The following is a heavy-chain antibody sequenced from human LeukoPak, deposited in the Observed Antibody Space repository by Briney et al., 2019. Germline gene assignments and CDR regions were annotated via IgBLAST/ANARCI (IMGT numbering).Heavy chain of an antibody. Sequence: GGSLRLSCAASAFTFSSYAMSWVRQAPGKGLEWVSAISAGADSTYYADSVQGRFTISRDNSKNTLHLQMSGLRAEDTAVYFCASGAYGDYDSWGQGTLVTVSS. J-gene: IGHJ5*01. CDR1: AFTFSSYA. CDR2: ISAGADST. V-gene: IGHV3-23*01. CDR3: ASGAYGDYDS. D-gene: IGHD4-17*01.